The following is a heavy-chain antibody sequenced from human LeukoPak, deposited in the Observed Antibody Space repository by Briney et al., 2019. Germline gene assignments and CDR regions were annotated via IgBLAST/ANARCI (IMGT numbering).Heavy chain of an antibody. CDR2: ISGSGGRT. V-gene: IGHV3-23*01. D-gene: IGHD3-3*01. CDR1: GFTFSSYA. CDR3: AKPLLNYDFWSGPTGKDY. J-gene: IGHJ4*02. Sequence: PGGSLRLSSAASGFTFSSYAMSWVRPAPGKGLEWVSAISGSGGRTYYADSVKGRFTISRDNSKNTLYLQMNSLRAEDTAVYYCAKPLLNYDFWSGPTGKDYWGQGTLVTVSS.